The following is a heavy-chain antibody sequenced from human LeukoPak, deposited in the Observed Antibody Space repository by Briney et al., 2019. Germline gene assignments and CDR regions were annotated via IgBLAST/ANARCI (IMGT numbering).Heavy chain of an antibody. CDR2: LSYDGGDR. D-gene: IGHD4/OR15-4a*01. CDR3: GKDLAGGALDV. J-gene: IGHJ6*02. CDR1: QFIFTYYA. V-gene: IGHV3-30-3*01. Sequence: GGSLRLSCAASQFIFTYYAIHWVRQAPGKGLEWVTSLSYDGGDRHYADSVKGRFTVSRDSSKNTVYLQMNGLTTADTAVYHCGKDLAGGALDVWGQGTTVTVS.